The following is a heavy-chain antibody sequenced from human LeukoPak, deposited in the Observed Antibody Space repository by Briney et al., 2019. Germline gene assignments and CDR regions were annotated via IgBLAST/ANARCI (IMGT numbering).Heavy chain of an antibody. CDR3: ARDGLGYYASGSPQDYFDY. Sequence: GGSLRLSCSASGFTFSSYAMHWVRQAPGKGLEYVSAISSNGGSTYYADSVKGRFTISRDNSKNTLYLQMNSLRAEDTAVYYCARDGLGYYASGSPQDYFDYWGQGTLVTVSS. V-gene: IGHV3-64*04. CDR1: GFTFSSYA. J-gene: IGHJ4*02. D-gene: IGHD3-10*01. CDR2: ISSNGGST.